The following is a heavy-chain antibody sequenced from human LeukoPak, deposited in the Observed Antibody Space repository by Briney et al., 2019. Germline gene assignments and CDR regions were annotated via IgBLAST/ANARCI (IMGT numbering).Heavy chain of an antibody. J-gene: IGHJ3*02. CDR2: INHSGST. D-gene: IGHD5-18*01. Sequence: SETLSLTCTVSGGSISTYYWSWIRQPPGKGLEWIGEINHSGSTNYNPSLKSRVTISVDTSKNQFSLKLSSVTAADTSVYYCARQMGWIQLTDAFDIWGQGTMVTVSS. CDR1: GGSISTYY. V-gene: IGHV4-34*01. CDR3: ARQMGWIQLTDAFDI.